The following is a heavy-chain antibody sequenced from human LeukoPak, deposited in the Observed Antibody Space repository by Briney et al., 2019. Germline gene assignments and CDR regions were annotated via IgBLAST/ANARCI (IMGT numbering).Heavy chain of an antibody. CDR1: GFTFSSYA. CDR3: ARGGTTVTTGIGY. D-gene: IGHD4-17*01. CDR2: ISSNGGST. Sequence: PGGSLRLSCAASGFTFSSYAMHWVRQAPGKGLEYVSVISSNGGSTYYANSVKGRFTISRDNSKNTLYLQMGSLRAEDMAVYYCARGGTTVTTGIGYWGQGTLVTVSS. J-gene: IGHJ4*02. V-gene: IGHV3-64*01.